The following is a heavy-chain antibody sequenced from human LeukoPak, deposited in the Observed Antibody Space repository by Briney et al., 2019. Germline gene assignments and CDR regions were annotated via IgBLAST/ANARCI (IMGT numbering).Heavy chain of an antibody. CDR1: GSTFITCG. V-gene: IGHV3-33*06. CDR3: AKGMFWTCYSEYFDP. D-gene: IGHD3/OR15-3a*01. Sequence: GGSLRLSCTASGSTFITCGMYWVRQAPGKGLEWAALIWYDGSQKYYADSVKGRFTISRDNSKNTLYLQMNSLRVEDTAIYYCAKGMFWTCYSEYFDPWGQGVLVTVSS. J-gene: IGHJ4*02. CDR2: IWYDGSQK.